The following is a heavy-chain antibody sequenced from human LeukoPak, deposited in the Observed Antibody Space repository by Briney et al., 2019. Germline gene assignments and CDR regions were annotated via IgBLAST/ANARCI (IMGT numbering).Heavy chain of an antibody. J-gene: IGHJ1*01. CDR2: IYYSGST. Sequence: SETLSLTCTVSGGSISSSSYYWGWIRQPPGKGLEWIGSIYYSGSTYYNPSLKSRVTISVDTSKNQFSLKLSPVTAADTAVYYCARHKAITMVRPGGYFQHWGQGTLVTVPS. CDR1: GGSISSSSYY. D-gene: IGHD3-10*01. V-gene: IGHV4-39*01. CDR3: ARHKAITMVRPGGYFQH.